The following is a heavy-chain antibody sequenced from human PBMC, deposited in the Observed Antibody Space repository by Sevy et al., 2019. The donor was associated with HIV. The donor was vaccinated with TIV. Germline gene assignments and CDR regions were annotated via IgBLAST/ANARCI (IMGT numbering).Heavy chain of an antibody. CDR1: GFSFSIYW. Sequence: GSLRLSCAASGFSFSIYWMSWVRQAPGKGLEWVATMKQDESEEDYVDSVKGRFTISRDNAKNSLFLQMNSLSAEDTAVYYCVREGLGGYSYSLDYWGHGTLVTVSS. CDR3: VREGLGGYSYSLDY. CDR2: MKQDESEE. D-gene: IGHD5-18*01. V-gene: IGHV3-7*01. J-gene: IGHJ4*01.